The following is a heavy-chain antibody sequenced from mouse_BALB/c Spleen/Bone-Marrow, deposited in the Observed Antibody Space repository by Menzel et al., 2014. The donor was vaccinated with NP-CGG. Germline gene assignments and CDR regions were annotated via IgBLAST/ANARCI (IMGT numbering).Heavy chain of an antibody. J-gene: IGHJ4*01. Sequence: VQLQQPGPELVKPGASVKMSCKASGYTFTSYVMHWVKQKPGQGLVWIGYIIPYNDDTNYNEKFKGKATLTLDKSSSTAYMELSSLSSEDSAVYYCARHYYEHDGVTDYWGQGTSVTVSS. CDR1: GYTFTSYV. D-gene: IGHD2-4*01. CDR2: IIPYNDDT. CDR3: ARHYYEHDGVTDY. V-gene: IGHV1-14*01.